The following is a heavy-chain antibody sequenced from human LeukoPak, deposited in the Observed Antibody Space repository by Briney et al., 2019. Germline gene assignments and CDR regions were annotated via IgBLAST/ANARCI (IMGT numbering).Heavy chain of an antibody. D-gene: IGHD1-26*01. CDR2: IYYSGST. CDR1: GGSISSGGYY. J-gene: IGHJ4*02. V-gene: IGHV4-31*03. Sequence: PSETLSLTCTVSGGSISSGGYYWSWIRQHPGKGLEWIGYIYYSGSTYYNPSLKSRVTISVDTSKNQFSLKLSSVTAADTAVYYCARTRVGAIRYYFDYWGQGTLVTVSS. CDR3: ARTRVGAIRYYFDY.